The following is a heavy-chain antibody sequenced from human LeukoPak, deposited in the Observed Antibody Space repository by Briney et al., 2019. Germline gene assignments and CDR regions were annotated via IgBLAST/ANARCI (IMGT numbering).Heavy chain of an antibody. J-gene: IGHJ3*02. Sequence: ASVKVSCKASGYTFTSYAMNWVRQAPGQGLEWMGLINTNTGNPTYAQDFTGRFVFSLDTSISTAYLQISSLKAEDTAVYYCATGYSSGYYGGDAFDIWGQGTMVTVSS. CDR2: INTNTGNP. V-gene: IGHV7-4-1*02. CDR3: ATGYSSGYYGGDAFDI. CDR1: GYTFTSYA. D-gene: IGHD6-19*01.